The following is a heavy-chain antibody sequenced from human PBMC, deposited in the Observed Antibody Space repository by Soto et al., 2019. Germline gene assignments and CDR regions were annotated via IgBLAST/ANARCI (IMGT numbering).Heavy chain of an antibody. V-gene: IGHV4-39*01. D-gene: IGHD5-18*01. CDR3: ARGTTDSAMVLWYFDL. CDR1: GGSISGSTYY. Sequence: QLQLQESGPGLVKPSETLSLTCTVSGGSISGSTYYWGWIRQPPGKGLEWVGNCYYGGGTYYNPSRKSRVTISVDTSKNQFSLKLSSVAAADTAVYYCARGTTDSAMVLWYFDLWGRGTLVTVSS. CDR2: CYYGGGT. J-gene: IGHJ2*01.